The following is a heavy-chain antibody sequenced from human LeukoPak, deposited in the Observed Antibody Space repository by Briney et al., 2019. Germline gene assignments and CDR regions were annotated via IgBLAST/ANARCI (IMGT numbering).Heavy chain of an antibody. V-gene: IGHV3-30-3*01. CDR2: ISYDGSNK. CDR3: ARDQLLWFGEFTKFGY. CDR1: GFTFSSYA. J-gene: IGHJ4*02. Sequence: GGSLRLSCAASGFTFSSYAMHWVRQAPGKGLEWVAVISYDGSNKYYADSVKGRFTISRDNSKNTLYLQMNSLRAEDTAVYYCARDQLLWFGEFTKFGYWGQGTLVTVSS. D-gene: IGHD3-10*01.